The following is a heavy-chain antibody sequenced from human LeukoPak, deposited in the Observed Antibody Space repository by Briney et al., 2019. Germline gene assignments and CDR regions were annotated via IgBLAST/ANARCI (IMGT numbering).Heavy chain of an antibody. Sequence: GGSLRLSCAASGFTFSSYGMSWARQAPGKGLEWVSAISGSGGSTYYADSVKGRFTISRDNSKNTLYLQMNSLRAEDTAVYYCAKQWEVKYGDYYYYMDVWGKGTTVTISS. CDR1: GFTFSSYG. CDR2: ISGSGGST. J-gene: IGHJ6*03. D-gene: IGHD1-26*01. CDR3: AKQWEVKYGDYYYYMDV. V-gene: IGHV3-23*01.